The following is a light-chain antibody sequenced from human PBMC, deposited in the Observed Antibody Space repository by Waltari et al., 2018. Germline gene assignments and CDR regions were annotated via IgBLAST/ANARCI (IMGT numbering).Light chain of an antibody. CDR3: QQYKNWPQWT. CDR1: QSVNSN. CDR2: SAS. V-gene: IGKV3-15*01. J-gene: IGKJ1*01. Sequence: EMVMTQSPATLSVSPGERATLSCRASQSVNSNLAWYQQKPGQAPRLLIYSASTRATGVPARFSGSGSGTEFTLTISSLQSEDFAVYYCQQYKNWPQWTFGQGTKVESK.